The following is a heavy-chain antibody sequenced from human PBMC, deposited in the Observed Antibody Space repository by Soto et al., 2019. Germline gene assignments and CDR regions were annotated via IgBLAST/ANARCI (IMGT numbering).Heavy chain of an antibody. CDR3: ARDFTDSSGPTLGMGV. CDR2: IYYSGST. V-gene: IGHV4-31*03. D-gene: IGHD6-19*01. J-gene: IGHJ6*02. Sequence: KSSETLSLTCTVSGGSISSGGYYWNWILHHPGKGLEWIGYIYYSGSTSYNPSLKSRVTISVDTSKSQFSLKLSSVTAADTAVYYCARDFTDSSGPTLGMGVWGQGTTVTVSS. CDR1: GGSISSGGYY.